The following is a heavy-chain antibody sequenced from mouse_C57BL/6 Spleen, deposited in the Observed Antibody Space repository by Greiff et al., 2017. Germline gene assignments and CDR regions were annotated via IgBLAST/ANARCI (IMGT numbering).Heavy chain of an antibody. CDR1: GYTFTSYW. J-gene: IGHJ1*03. D-gene: IGHD1-1*01. CDR2: IDPSDSYT. CDR3: ARNPVVVRAGDWYFDV. Sequence: QVQLQQPGAELVMPGASVKLSCKASGYTFTSYWMHWVKQRPGQGLEWIGEIDPSDSYTNYNQKFKGKSTLTVDKSSSTAYMQLSSLTSEDSAVYYCARNPVVVRAGDWYFDVWGTGTTVTVSA. V-gene: IGHV1-69*01.